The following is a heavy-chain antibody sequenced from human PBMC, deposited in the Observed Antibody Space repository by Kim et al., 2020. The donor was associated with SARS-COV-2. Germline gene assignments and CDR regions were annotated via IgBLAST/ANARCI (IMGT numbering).Heavy chain of an antibody. D-gene: IGHD2-15*01. CDR3: ARVGPDGIEAFDI. CDR1: GGTFSSYA. CDR2: IIPILGIA. V-gene: IGHV1-69*04. J-gene: IGHJ3*02. Sequence: SVKVSCKASGGTFSSYAISWVRQAPGQGLEWMGRIIPILGIANYAQKFQGRVTITADKSTSTAYMELSSLRSEDTAVYYCARVGPDGIEAFDIWGQGTMVTVSS.